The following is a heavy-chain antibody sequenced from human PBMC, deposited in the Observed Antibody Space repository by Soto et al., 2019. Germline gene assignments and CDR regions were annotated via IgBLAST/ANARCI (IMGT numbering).Heavy chain of an antibody. CDR3: ARATRSPDF. J-gene: IGHJ4*02. Sequence: EVQLVESGGDLVQPGGSLRLSCAASGFTFSSLWMTWVRQAPGKGLECVANIKEDGSVKYYVDSVKGRFTISRYNAKNSLYLQMVGLRAEAPAVYYCARATRSPDFRGQGTLVTVSS. V-gene: IGHV3-7*05. CDR1: GFTFSSLW. CDR2: IKEDGSVK.